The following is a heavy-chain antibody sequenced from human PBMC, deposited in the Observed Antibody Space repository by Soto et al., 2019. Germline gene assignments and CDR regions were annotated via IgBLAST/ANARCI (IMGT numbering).Heavy chain of an antibody. CDR3: AHRVSGYNWNGGYFDY. CDR2: IYWDDDK. V-gene: IGHV2-5*02. CDR1: GFSLTSRPMG. D-gene: IGHD1-1*01. Sequence: QITLKESAPTRVKPTQTLTLTCTFSGFSLTSRPMGVGWIRQPPGKALEWLAFIYWDDDKRCSPSLRSRITITDDASGNQVVLTMTNMDPVDTAKYYCAHRVSGYNWNGGYFDYWGQGALVTVSS. J-gene: IGHJ4*02.